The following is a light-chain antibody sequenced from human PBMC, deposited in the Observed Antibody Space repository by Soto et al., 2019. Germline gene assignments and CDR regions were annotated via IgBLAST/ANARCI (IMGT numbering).Light chain of an antibody. J-gene: IGKJ4*01. Sequence: DIKMTQSPSSLSASVGDRATITCRASQSISSYLNWDQQKPGKAPKLLIYAASSLQSGVPSRFSGSGSGTDFTLTISSQQTEDFATYCCQQSYRTLLTFGGGTKGEIK. CDR1: QSISSY. CDR3: QQSYRTLLT. V-gene: IGKV1-39*01. CDR2: AAS.